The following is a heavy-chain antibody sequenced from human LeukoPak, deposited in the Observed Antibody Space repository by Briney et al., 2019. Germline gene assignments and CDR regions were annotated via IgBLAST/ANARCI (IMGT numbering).Heavy chain of an antibody. D-gene: IGHD2-15*01. CDR2: ISGSGGST. V-gene: IGHV3-23*01. Sequence: PGGSLRLSCAASGFTFSSYAMSWVRQAPGKGLEWVSAISGSGGSTYYADSVKGRFTISRDNSKNTLYLQMNSLRAEDTAVYYCAKDRRCGGGSCYSWVSWGQGTLVTVSS. CDR3: AKDRRCGGGSCYSWVS. CDR1: GFTFSSYA. J-gene: IGHJ4*02.